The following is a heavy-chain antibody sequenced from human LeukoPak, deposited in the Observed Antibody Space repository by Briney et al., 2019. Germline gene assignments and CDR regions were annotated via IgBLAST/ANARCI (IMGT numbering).Heavy chain of an antibody. CDR1: GYTFTTYG. CDR3: ARAPIVVVPAAIKRYYYGMDV. V-gene: IGHV1-18*01. D-gene: IGHD2-2*01. CDR2: ISAYNGKT. J-gene: IGHJ6*02. Sequence: GASVKVSCKASGYTFTTYGISWVRQAPGQGLEWMGWISAYNGKTNYAQNFQGRVTMTTDTSTSTVYMELRSLRSDDTAVYYCARAPIVVVPAAIKRYYYGMDVWGQGTTVTVSS.